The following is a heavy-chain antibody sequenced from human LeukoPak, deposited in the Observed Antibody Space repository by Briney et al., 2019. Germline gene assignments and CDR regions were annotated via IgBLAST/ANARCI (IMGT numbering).Heavy chain of an antibody. CDR2: MNPNSGNT. V-gene: IGHV1-8*01. CDR1: GFTFTSCD. Sequence: ASVKVSCKASGFTFTSCDINWVRQATGQGLEWMGWMNPNSGNTGYAQKFQDRVTMTRNTSISTAYMELSLLRSEDTAVYYCARGRRDSRQFDYWGQGALVTVSS. D-gene: IGHD3-10*01. CDR3: ARGRRDSRQFDY. J-gene: IGHJ4*02.